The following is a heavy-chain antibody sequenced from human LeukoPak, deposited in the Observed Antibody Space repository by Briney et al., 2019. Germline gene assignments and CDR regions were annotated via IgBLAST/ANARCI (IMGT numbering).Heavy chain of an antibody. D-gene: IGHD3-22*01. CDR2: ITTSSSYI. CDR3: VRHVVALGFDY. CDR1: GFTFSTYT. J-gene: IGHJ4*02. Sequence: GGSLRLSCAASGFTFSTYTMNWVRQAPGKGLEWVSSITTSSSYIYYADSVKGRFTISRDNAKNSLYLQMNSLRAEDTAVYYCVRHVVALGFDYWGQGTLVTVSS. V-gene: IGHV3-21*01.